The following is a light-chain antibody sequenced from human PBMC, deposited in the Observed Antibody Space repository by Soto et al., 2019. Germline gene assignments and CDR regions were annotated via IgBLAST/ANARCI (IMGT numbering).Light chain of an antibody. J-gene: IGLJ2*01. CDR2: DDK. CDR3: GTWDTSLSAVV. CDR1: SSNIGNNY. Sequence: QSVLTQPPSVSAAPGQRVTISCSGSSSNIGNNYVSWYRQLPGTAPRLLIYDDKRRPSGVPDRFSGSKSGTSATLGITGLQTGDEADYYCGTWDTSLSAVVFGGGTKLTVL. V-gene: IGLV1-51*01.